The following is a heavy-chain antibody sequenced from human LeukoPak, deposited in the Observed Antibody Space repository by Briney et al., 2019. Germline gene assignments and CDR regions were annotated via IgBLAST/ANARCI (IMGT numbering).Heavy chain of an antibody. J-gene: IGHJ4*02. CDR2: IYHSGST. CDR1: GGSISSGGYY. V-gene: IGHV4-30-2*01. D-gene: IGHD3-22*01. CDR3: ARGVPAYYYDSSGYLGGDY. Sequence: PSQTLSLTCTVSGGSISSGGYYWSWIRQPPGKGLEWIGYIYHSGSTYYNPSLKSRVTISVDRSKNQFSLKLSSVTAADTAVYYCARGVPAYYYDSSGYLGGDYWGQGTLVTVSS.